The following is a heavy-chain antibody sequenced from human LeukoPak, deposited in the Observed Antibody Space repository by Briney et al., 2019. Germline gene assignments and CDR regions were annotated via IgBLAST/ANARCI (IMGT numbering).Heavy chain of an antibody. V-gene: IGHV4-4*07. CDR3: ARDPMHSAYGDEY. CDR2: IYTSGIT. D-gene: IGHD1-26*01. CDR1: GGSINSYY. J-gene: IGHJ4*02. Sequence: SETLFLTCTVSGGSINSYYWSWIRQPAGKGLEWIGRIYTSGITNYNPSLKGRVTMSVDTSKNQFSLKLNSVTAADTAVYYCARDPMHSAYGDEYWGQGTLVTVSS.